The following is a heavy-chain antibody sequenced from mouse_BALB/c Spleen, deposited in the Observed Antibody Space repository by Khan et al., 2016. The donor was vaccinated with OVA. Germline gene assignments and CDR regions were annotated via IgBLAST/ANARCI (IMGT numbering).Heavy chain of an antibody. D-gene: IGHD6-2*01. V-gene: IGHV1-76*01. CDR3: TRVESLYYFNY. CDR1: GYIFTSYW. CDR2: IYPGTDNT. J-gene: IGHJ2*01. Sequence: QVQLKESGAELVRPGASVRLSCKTSGYIFTSYWIPWVKQRSGQGLEWIARIYPGTDNTYYSEKLKDKATLTADKSSSTPYMQLSSLKSEDSAVYFCTRVESLYYFNYWGPGTTLTVSS.